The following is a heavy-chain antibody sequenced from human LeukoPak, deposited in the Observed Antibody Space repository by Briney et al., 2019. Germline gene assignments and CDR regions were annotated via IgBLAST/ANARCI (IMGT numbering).Heavy chain of an antibody. Sequence: GASVKVSCKASGYTFTSYYIHWVRQAPGQGLEWMGTINPSGDSAYYTRKFQGRVTMTRDTSTSTVYMELSSLRSEDTAVYYCASEKSGTKYFGFWGQGTLVTVSS. CDR3: ASEKSGTKYFGF. CDR1: GYTFTSYY. V-gene: IGHV1-46*01. CDR2: INPSGDSA. D-gene: IGHD2/OR15-2a*01. J-gene: IGHJ4*02.